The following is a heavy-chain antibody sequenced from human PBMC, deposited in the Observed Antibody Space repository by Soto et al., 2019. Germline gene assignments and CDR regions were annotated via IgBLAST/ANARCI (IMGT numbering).Heavy chain of an antibody. CDR3: AKDAVGATFGDAFDI. CDR2: ISWNSGSI. J-gene: IGHJ3*02. D-gene: IGHD1-26*01. CDR1: GFTFDDYA. V-gene: IGHV3-9*01. Sequence: GGSLRLSCAASGFTFDDYAMHWVRQAPGKGLEWVSGISWNSGSIGYADSVKGRFTISRDNAKNSLYLQMNSLRAEDTALYYCAKDAVGATFGDAFDIWGQGTMVTVSS.